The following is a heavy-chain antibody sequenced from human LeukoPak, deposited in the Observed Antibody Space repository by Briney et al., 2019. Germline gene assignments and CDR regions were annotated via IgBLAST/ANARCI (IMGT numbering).Heavy chain of an antibody. D-gene: IGHD3-9*01. CDR2: IYYSGST. J-gene: IGHJ4*02. CDR1: GGSISSYY. Sequence: SESLSLTCTVSGGSISSYYWSWIRQPPWKGLEWIGYIYYSGSTNYNPSLKSRVTISVDTSKNQFSLKLSSVTAADTAVYYCARLTDSYDILTGYYSNYFDYWGQGTLVTVSS. V-gene: IGHV4-59*01. CDR3: ARLTDSYDILTGYYSNYFDY.